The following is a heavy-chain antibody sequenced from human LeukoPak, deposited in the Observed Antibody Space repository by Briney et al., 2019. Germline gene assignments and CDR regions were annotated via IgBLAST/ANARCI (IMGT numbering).Heavy chain of an antibody. J-gene: IGHJ4*02. D-gene: IGHD6-19*01. Sequence: VGSLRLSCAASGFTFSSYSMNWVRQAPGKGLEWVSSISSSSSYIYYADSVKGRFTISRDNAKNSLYLQMNSLRAEDTAVYYCASSRIAVAGPPWYWGQGTLVTVSS. CDR1: GFTFSSYS. V-gene: IGHV3-21*01. CDR3: ASSRIAVAGPPWY. CDR2: ISSSSSYI.